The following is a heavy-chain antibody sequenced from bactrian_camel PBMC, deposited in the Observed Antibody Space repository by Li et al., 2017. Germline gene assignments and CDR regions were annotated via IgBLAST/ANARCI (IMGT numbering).Heavy chain of an antibody. J-gene: IGHJ4*01. CDR2: IYTGAGST. Sequence: HVQLVESGGGSVQSGGSLRLSCGTSGDTFSGRCVAWFRQAPGKEREGVASIYTGAGSTFYTDAVKGRLTVSQDTAENMVYLEMNSLKPEDTAMYYCAADWTCASMEFNWWLHSSRNYWGQGTQVTVS. D-gene: IGHD7*01. V-gene: IGHV3S1*01. CDR1: GDTFSGRC. CDR3: AADWTCASMEFNWWLHSSRNY.